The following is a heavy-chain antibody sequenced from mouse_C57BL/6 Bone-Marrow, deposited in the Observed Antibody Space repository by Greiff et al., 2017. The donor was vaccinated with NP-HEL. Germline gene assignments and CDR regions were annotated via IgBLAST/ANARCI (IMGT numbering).Heavy chain of an antibody. D-gene: IGHD1-1*01. CDR2: IHPNSGST. CDR1: GYTFTSYW. Sequence: VQLQQPGAELVKPGASVKLSCKASGYTFTSYWMHWVKQRPGQGLEWIGMIHPNSGSTNYNEKFKSKATLTVDKSSSTAYMQLSSLTSEDSAVYYCARGGYYYGSSPPWFAYWGQGTLVTVSA. V-gene: IGHV1-64*01. J-gene: IGHJ3*01. CDR3: ARGGYYYGSSPPWFAY.